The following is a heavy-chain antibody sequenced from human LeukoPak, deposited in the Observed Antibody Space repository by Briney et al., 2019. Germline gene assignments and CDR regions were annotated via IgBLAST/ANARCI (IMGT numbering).Heavy chain of an antibody. CDR1: GGSISSGDYY. Sequence: SETLSLTCTVSGGSISSGDYYWSWIRQPAGKGLEWIGRIYTSGSTNYNPSLKSRVTMSVDTSKNQFSLKLSSVTAAVTAVYYCARQANSGSYSDYWGQGTLVTVSS. CDR3: ARQANSGSYSDY. V-gene: IGHV4-61*02. J-gene: IGHJ4*02. D-gene: IGHD1-26*01. CDR2: IYTSGST.